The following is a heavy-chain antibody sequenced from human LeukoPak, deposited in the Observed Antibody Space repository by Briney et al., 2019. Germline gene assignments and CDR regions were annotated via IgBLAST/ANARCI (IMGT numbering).Heavy chain of an antibody. CDR3: TTDYYDYVWGSYRPDY. D-gene: IGHD3-16*02. Sequence: GGSLRLSCAGFGFIFSNAWMSWVRQAPGKGLEWVGRIKSKGDGGTTDYAAPVKGRFTISRDDSKNTLYLQMNSLKTEDTAVYYCTTDYYDYVWGSYRPDYWGQGTLVTVSS. J-gene: IGHJ4*02. V-gene: IGHV3-15*01. CDR2: IKSKGDGGTT. CDR1: GFIFSNAW.